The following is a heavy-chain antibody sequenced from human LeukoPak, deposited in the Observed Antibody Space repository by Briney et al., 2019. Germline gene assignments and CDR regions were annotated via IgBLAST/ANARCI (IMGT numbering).Heavy chain of an antibody. V-gene: IGHV3-48*02. J-gene: IGHJ4*02. D-gene: IGHD3-10*01. CDR2: ISSSSSTI. Sequence: PGGSLRLSCAASGFTFSNYAMSWVRQAPGKGLEWVSYISSSSSTIYYADSVKGRFTISRDNAKNSLYLQMNSLRDEDTAVYYCARSQNGEVRHSIITRAYYFDYWGQGTLVTVSS. CDR3: ARSQNGEVRHSIITRAYYFDY. CDR1: GFTFSNYA.